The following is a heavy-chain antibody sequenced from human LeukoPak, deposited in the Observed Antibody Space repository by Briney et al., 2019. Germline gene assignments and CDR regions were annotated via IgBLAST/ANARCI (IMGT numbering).Heavy chain of an antibody. CDR1: GSTFSSYA. V-gene: IGHV3-30*04. Sequence: PGGSLRLSCAAPGSTFSSYAMHWVRQAPGKGLEWVAVISYDGSNKYYADSVKGRFTISRDNSKNTLYLQMNSLRAEDMAVYYCARDWEAAGYFDYWGQGTLVTVSS. CDR3: ARDWEAAGYFDY. D-gene: IGHD6-25*01. J-gene: IGHJ4*02. CDR2: ISYDGSNK.